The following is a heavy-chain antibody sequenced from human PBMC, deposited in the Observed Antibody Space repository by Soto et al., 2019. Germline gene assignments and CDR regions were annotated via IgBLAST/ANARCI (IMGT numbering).Heavy chain of an antibody. Sequence: PSETLSLTCTVSGGSISSGDYYWSWIRQPPGKGLEWIGYIYYSGSTYYNPSLKSRVTISVDTSKNQFSLKLSSVTAADTAVYYCARVEWDSSGYYYNWFDTWGQGTLVTVSS. J-gene: IGHJ5*02. CDR1: GGSISSGDYY. D-gene: IGHD3-22*01. CDR3: ARVEWDSSGYYYNWFDT. CDR2: IYYSGST. V-gene: IGHV4-30-4*01.